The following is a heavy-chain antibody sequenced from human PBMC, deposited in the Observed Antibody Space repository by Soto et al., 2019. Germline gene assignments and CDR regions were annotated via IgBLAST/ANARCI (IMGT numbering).Heavy chain of an antibody. J-gene: IGHJ4*02. CDR1: GGSFSGYY. CDR2: ISHSGST. V-gene: IGHV4-34*01. D-gene: IGHD3-10*01. Sequence: SETLSLTCAVYGGSFSGYYWSWIRQPPGKGLEWIGEISHSGSTNYNPSLKSRVTISVDTSKNQFSLKLSSVTAADTAVYYCAIWFDIPRDFDYWGQGTLVTVSS. CDR3: AIWFDIPRDFDY.